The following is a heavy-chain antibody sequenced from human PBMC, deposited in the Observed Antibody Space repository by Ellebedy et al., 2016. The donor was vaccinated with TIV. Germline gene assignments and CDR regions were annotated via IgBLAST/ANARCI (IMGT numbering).Heavy chain of an antibody. J-gene: IGHJ6*02. Sequence: MPSETLSLTCAVHGGSFTGFFWNWIRQPPGKGLEWIGESNHSGSTNYNPSLRSRVIVSVDTSKNQISMKMSSVSAADTAIYYCARGDSYYGSLKMDVWGQGTTVTVSS. V-gene: IGHV4-34*01. CDR1: GGSFTGFF. CDR3: ARGDSYYGSLKMDV. CDR2: SNHSGST. D-gene: IGHD3-10*01.